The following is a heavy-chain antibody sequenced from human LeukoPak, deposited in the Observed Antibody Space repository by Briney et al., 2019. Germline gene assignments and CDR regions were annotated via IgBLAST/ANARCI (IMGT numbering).Heavy chain of an antibody. CDR1: GGSISSGGYS. V-gene: IGHV4-30-2*01. CDR3: ASGGLVTNGDYYYYGMDV. D-gene: IGHD2-21*02. CDR2: IYHSGST. Sequence: SETLSLTCAVSGGSISSGGYSWSWIRQPPGKGLEWIGYIYHSGSTYYNPSLKSRVTMSVDRSKNQFSLKLSSVTAADTAVYYCASGGLVTNGDYYYYGMDVWGKGTTVTVSS. J-gene: IGHJ6*04.